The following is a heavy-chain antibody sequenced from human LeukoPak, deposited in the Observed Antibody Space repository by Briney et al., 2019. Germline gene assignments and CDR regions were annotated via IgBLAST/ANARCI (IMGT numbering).Heavy chain of an antibody. CDR2: INHSASP. D-gene: IGHD6-13*01. Sequence: SETLSLTCAVYGVSFSRYSWSWIRHPPGKGLEWIGEINHSASPNYNPALKGRVTISVDTSKNQCALKLRSVTAADTAVYYCARVVGKYSSSWYYWGQGTLVTVSS. CDR3: ARVVGKYSSSWYY. J-gene: IGHJ4*02. V-gene: IGHV4-34*01. CDR1: GVSFSRYS.